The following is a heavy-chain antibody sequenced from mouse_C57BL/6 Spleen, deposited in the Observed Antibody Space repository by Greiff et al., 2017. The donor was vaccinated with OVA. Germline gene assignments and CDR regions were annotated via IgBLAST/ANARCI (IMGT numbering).Heavy chain of an antibody. D-gene: IGHD2-3*01. J-gene: IGHJ3*01. CDR3: ARSHDGYPFAY. CDR2: INPSTGGT. CDR1: GYSFTGYY. V-gene: IGHV1-42*01. Sequence: EVQLQQSGPELVKPGASVKISCKASGYSFTGYYMNWVKQSPEKSLEWIGEINPSTGGTTYNQKFKAKATLTVDKSSSTAYMQLKSLTSEDSAVYYCARSHDGYPFAYWGQGTLVTVSA.